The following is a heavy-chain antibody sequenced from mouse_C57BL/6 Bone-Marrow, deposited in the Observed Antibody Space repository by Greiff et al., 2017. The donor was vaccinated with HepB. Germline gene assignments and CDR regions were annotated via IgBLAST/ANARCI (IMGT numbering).Heavy chain of an antibody. V-gene: IGHV1-69*01. CDR3: ARIYYYGSSHLDY. D-gene: IGHD1-1*01. CDR2: IDPSDSYT. J-gene: IGHJ2*01. CDR1: GYTFTSYW. Sequence: QVQLQQPGAELVMPGASVKLSCKASGYTFTSYWMHWVKQRPGQGLEWIGEIDPSDSYTNYNQKFKGKSTLTVDKSSSTAYMQLSSLTSEDSAVYYWARIYYYGSSHLDYGGQGTTLTVSS.